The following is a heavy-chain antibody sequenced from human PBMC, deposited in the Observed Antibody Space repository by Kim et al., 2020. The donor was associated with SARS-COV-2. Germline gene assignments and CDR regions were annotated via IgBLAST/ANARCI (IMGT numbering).Heavy chain of an antibody. CDR1: GFTFSSYA. J-gene: IGHJ4*02. CDR2: IYSGGSST. V-gene: IGHV3-23*03. Sequence: GGSLRLSCAASGFTFSSYAMSWVRQAPGKGLEWVSVIYSGGSSTYYADSVKGRFTISRDNSKNTLYLQMNSLRAEDTAVYYCATRTNPGLWLQFDYWGQGTLVTVSS. CDR3: ATRTNPGLWLQFDY. D-gene: IGHD2-8*01.